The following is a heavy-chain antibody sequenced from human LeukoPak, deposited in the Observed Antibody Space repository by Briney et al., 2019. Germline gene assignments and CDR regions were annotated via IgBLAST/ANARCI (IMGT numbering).Heavy chain of an antibody. CDR3: ARVQNVAYDSSGTGIDY. V-gene: IGHV4-39*07. Sequence: SETLSLTCTVSGGSISSSSYYWGWIRQPPGKGLEWIGSIYYSGSTYYNPSLKSRVTISVDTSKNQFSLKLSSVTAADTAVYYCARVQNVAYDSSGTGIDYWGQGTLVTVSS. CDR2: IYYSGST. J-gene: IGHJ4*02. D-gene: IGHD3-22*01. CDR1: GGSISSSSYY.